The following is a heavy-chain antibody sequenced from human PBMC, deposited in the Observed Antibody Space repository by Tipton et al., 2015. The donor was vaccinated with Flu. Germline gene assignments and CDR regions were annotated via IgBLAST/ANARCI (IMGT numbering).Heavy chain of an antibody. Sequence: TLPLTCAVYGGSFSGYYWSWIRQPPGKGLEWIGEINHSGSTNYNPSLKSRVTISVDTTKNQFSLKLSSVTAADTAVYYSARHGVLYDYIWGSYRERYYFDYWGQGTLVTVSS. CDR1: GGSFSGYY. J-gene: IGHJ4*02. V-gene: IGHV4-34*01. D-gene: IGHD3-16*02. CDR2: INHSGST. CDR3: ARHGVLYDYIWGSYRERYYFDY.